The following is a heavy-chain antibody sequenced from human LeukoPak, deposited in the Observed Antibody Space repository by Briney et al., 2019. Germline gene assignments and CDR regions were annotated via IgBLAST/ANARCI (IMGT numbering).Heavy chain of an antibody. Sequence: PSETLSLTCTVSGGSLTSYYWSWIRQPPGRGLEWIGYIYYSGSTNYNPSLKSRVTISVDTSKNQFSLRLSSVTVADTAVYYCARHSGSYYSINYWGQGTLVTVSS. D-gene: IGHD1-26*01. CDR2: IYYSGST. J-gene: IGHJ4*02. CDR3: ARHSGSYYSINY. CDR1: GGSLTSYY. V-gene: IGHV4-59*08.